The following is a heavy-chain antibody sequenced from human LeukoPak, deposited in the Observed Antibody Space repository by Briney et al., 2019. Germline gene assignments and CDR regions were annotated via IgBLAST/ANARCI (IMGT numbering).Heavy chain of an antibody. CDR1: GLTFSGSG. CDR3: VKDKQVGTFDY. J-gene: IGHJ4*02. Sequence: GGFLRLSCVVSGLTFSGSGFHWVRQAPGKGLEWVAIIWYDESKKYYADSVKGRFTISKDNSKDTVYLQMNSLRVEDTAVYYCVKDKQVGTFDYWGQGTLVTVSS. CDR2: IWYDESKK. D-gene: IGHD1-26*01. V-gene: IGHV3-33*06.